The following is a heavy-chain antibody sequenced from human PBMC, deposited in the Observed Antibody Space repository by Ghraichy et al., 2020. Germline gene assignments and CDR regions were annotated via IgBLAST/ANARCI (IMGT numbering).Heavy chain of an antibody. V-gene: IGHV4-31*03. CDR3: AKDYSSTPDRMDV. J-gene: IGHJ6*02. Sequence: SETLSLTCTVSGGAISSGGYYWSWIRQHPGKGLEWIGYIFHSGNTYYNPSLKSRISISADTSKNQFSLRLSSVTAADTAVYYCAKDYSSTPDRMDVWGQGTTVTVSS. CDR2: IFHSGNT. CDR1: GGAISSGGYY. D-gene: IGHD6-13*01.